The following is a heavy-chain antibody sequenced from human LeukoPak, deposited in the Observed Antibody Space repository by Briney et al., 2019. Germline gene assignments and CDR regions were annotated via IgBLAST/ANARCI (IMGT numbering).Heavy chain of an antibody. Sequence: ASVKVSCKASGYTFTSYDINWVRQATGQGLEWMGWINPNSGGTNYAQKFQGRVTMTRDTSISTAYMELSRLRSDDTAVYYCARFSDNYYDSSGYYDGGGFDYWGQGTLVTVSS. D-gene: IGHD3-22*01. CDR2: INPNSGGT. V-gene: IGHV1-2*02. J-gene: IGHJ4*02. CDR1: GYTFTSYD. CDR3: ARFSDNYYDSSGYYDGGGFDY.